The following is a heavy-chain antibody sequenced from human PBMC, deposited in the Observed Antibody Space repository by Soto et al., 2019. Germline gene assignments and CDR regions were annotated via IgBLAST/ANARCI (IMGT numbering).Heavy chain of an antibody. CDR2: ISAYNGNT. CDR3: ASLYCGGDCSDWYFDL. V-gene: IGHV1-18*01. J-gene: IGHJ2*01. Sequence: QVQLVQSGAEVKKPGASVKVSCKASGYTFTSYGISWVRQAPGQGLEWXGWISAYNGNTNYAQKLQGRVTMTTDTSTSTAYMELRSLRSDDTAVYYCASLYCGGDCSDWYFDLWGRGTLVTVSS. D-gene: IGHD2-21*02. CDR1: GYTFTSYG.